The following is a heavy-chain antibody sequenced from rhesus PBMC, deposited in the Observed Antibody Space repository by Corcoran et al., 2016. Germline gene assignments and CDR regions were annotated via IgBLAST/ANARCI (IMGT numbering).Heavy chain of an antibody. D-gene: IGHD3-9*01. CDR3: AKASYEDYYCYYNNYYGLDS. V-gene: IGHV5-2*01. CDR2: IDPSDSDT. Sequence: EEQLGQSGAEVKRRGESLTISCKTSGYSFTSYWISWVRQMHGQGGVGMGAIDPSDSDTIYSPSFQGQVTISADNSISTAYLQWSSLKASDSATYYCAKASYEDYYCYYNNYYGLDSWGPAVVVTVSS. J-gene: IGHJ6*01. CDR1: GYSFTSYW.